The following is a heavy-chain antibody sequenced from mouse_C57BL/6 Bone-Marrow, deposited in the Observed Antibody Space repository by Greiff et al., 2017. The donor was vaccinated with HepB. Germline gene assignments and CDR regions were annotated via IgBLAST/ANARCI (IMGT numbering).Heavy chain of an antibody. J-gene: IGHJ4*01. D-gene: IGHD1-1*01. CDR1: GFTFSSYG. CDR2: ISSGGSYT. CDR3: ARHYYGGAAMDY. V-gene: IGHV5-6*01. Sequence: EVHLVESGGDLVKPGGSLKLSCAASGFTFSSYGMSWVRQTPDKRLEWVATISSGGSYTYYPDSVKGRFTISRDNAKNTLYLQMSSPKSADTAMYYCARHYYGGAAMDYWGQGTSVTVSS.